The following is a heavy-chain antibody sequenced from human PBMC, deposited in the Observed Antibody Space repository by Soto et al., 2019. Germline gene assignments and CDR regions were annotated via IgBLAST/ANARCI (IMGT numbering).Heavy chain of an antibody. J-gene: IGHJ5*02. CDR1: GVSISRGNYS. V-gene: IGHV4-30-2*01. Sequence: SETLSLTCAVSGVSISRGNYSWSWIRQPPGKGLEWIGFVYHTGSTYYNPSLKSRVTMSVDRSRNQFYLSLRSVTVADTAVYFCASGGLIYAHSRYSLPNWFDPWGQGTMVTVSS. D-gene: IGHD3-16*01. CDR3: ASGGLIYAHSRYSLPNWFDP. CDR2: VYHTGST.